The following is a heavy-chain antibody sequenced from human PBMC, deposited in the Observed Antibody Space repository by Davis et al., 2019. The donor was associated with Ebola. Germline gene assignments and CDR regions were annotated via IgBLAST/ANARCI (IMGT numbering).Heavy chain of an antibody. Sequence: PGGSLRLSCAASGFTFSDHYMSWIRQVPGKGLEWISNISGRSTYTNYADSVKGRFTISRDNADNSLYLQMNSLSAEDTAVYFCAREGYYFYGMDVWGQGTTVTVSS. CDR3: AREGYYFYGMDV. J-gene: IGHJ6*02. V-gene: IGHV3-11*06. CDR1: GFTFSDHY. CDR2: ISGRSTYT.